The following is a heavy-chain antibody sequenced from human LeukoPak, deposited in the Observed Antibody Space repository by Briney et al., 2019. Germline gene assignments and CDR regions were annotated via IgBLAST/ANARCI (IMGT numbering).Heavy chain of an antibody. CDR1: GGSISSYY. J-gene: IGHJ4*02. V-gene: IGHV4-59*01. CDR3: ARCYYGSGSYYSPYFDY. Sequence: PSETLSLTRTVSGGSISSYYWSWIRLPPGKGLEWIGYIYYSGNTNYNPSLKSRVTISVDTSKNQFSLKLSSVTTADTAVYYCARCYYGSGSYYSPYFDYWGQGILVTVSS. D-gene: IGHD3-10*01. CDR2: IYYSGNT.